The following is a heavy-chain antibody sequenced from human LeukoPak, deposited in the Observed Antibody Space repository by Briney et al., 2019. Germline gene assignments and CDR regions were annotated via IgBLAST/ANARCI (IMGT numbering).Heavy chain of an antibody. CDR3: ARGRNYRFGNDY. Sequence: MTSETLSLTCTVSGGSISSYYWSWIRQPPGKGLEWIGYIYYSGSTNYNPSLKSRVTISVDTSKNQFSLKLSSVTAADTAVYYCARGRNYRFGNDYWGQGTLVTVSS. CDR1: GGSISSYY. CDR2: IYYSGST. D-gene: IGHD3-16*01. V-gene: IGHV4-59*01. J-gene: IGHJ4*02.